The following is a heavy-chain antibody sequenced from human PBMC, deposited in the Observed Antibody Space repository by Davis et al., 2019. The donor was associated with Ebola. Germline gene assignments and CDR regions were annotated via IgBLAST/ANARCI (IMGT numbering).Heavy chain of an antibody. CDR2: IYSDDDK. CDR3: AHKHDDWSGGVDAFDV. V-gene: IGHV2-5*02. CDR1: GFSLHSPGVG. J-gene: IGHJ3*01. D-gene: IGHD3-3*01. Sequence: SGPTLVKPTQTLTLTCTFSGFSLHSPGVGVGWIRQPPGKALEWVALIYSDDDKRYTPSLRSRLVITKDTSKNQVVLTMTNVDPVDTATYFCAHKHDDWSGGVDAFDVWGQGSMVTVSS.